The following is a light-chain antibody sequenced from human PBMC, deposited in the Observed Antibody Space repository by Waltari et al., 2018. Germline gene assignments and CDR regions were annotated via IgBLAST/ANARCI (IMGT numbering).Light chain of an antibody. CDR1: SNDVGGYNY. CDR3: GSYRDISHVI. Sequence: QSALTQPASVSGSPGQSITISCTGTSNDVGGYNYVSWYQQHPGKAPKLMIYEVSNRPSGVSNRFSGSRSGNTASLTISGLQAEDEANYYCGSYRDISHVIFGGGTKLAV. J-gene: IGLJ2*01. CDR2: EVS. V-gene: IGLV2-14*01.